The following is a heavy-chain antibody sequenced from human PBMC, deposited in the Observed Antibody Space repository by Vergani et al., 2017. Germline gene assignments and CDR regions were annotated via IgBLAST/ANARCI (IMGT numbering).Heavy chain of an antibody. V-gene: IGHV3-9*01. D-gene: IGHD1-14*01. J-gene: IGHJ3*01. CDR3: TARRTGRDPFDV. Sequence: EVQLVESGGGVVQPGRSLRLSCAAPGFNFDNYAMHWVRQAPGKGLEWVSGINDNSAIIIYADSVRGRFPISKDNGKKSLYRQMNSLKTDDTDLYYCTARRTGRDPFDVWGRGTLVTVSS. CDR2: INDNSAII. CDR1: GFNFDNYA.